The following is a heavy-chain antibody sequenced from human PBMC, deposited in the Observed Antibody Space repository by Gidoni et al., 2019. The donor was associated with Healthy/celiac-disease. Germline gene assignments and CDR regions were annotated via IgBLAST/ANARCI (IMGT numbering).Heavy chain of an antibody. CDR2: SSRSGSTI. V-gene: IGHV3-48*03. Sequence: DVLLVESGGGLVQHGGSLGLSCAASGFTFSSYEMNWVRQAPGTGLEWFSYSSRSGSTIYYADSVKGRFTICRDNAKNSLYRQMNSLRAEDTAVYYCARDRRSHWYFDHWGRGTLVTVSS. CDR1: GFTFSSYE. CDR3: ARDRRSHWYFDH. J-gene: IGHJ2*01.